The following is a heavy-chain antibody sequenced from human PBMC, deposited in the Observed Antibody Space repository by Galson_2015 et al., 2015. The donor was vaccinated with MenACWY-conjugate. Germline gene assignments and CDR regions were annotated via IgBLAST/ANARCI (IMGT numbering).Heavy chain of an antibody. CDR3: ARPNYGSGRSV. CDR1: GFTFTTYW. V-gene: IGHV3-74*01. Sequence: SLRLSCAASGFTFTTYWMHWVRQAPGKGLVWVSRINSDGSTTSYADSVKGRFTISRDNAKNTLYLQMNSLRAEDTAMYYCARPNYGSGRSVWGQGTLVTVSS. J-gene: IGHJ4*02. CDR2: INSDGSTT. D-gene: IGHD3-10*01.